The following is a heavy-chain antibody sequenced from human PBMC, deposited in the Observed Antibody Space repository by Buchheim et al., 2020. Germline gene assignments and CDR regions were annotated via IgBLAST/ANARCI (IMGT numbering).Heavy chain of an antibody. CDR1: GGSISSGGYY. J-gene: IGHJ4*02. CDR2: IFYSGST. D-gene: IGHD4-11*01. V-gene: IGHV4-31*03. Sequence: QVQLQESGPGLVKPSQTLSLTCTVSGGSISSGGYYWSWIRQHSGKGLEWIGYIFYSGSTYYTPSLMGRITMSVDTSKNQFSLKLSSVTAADTAVYYCARWDYSNRGAYDYWGQGTL. CDR3: ARWDYSNRGAYDY.